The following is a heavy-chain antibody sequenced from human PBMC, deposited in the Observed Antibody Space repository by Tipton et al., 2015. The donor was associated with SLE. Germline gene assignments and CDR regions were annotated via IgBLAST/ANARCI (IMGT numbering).Heavy chain of an antibody. CDR2: INHSGST. D-gene: IGHD4-17*01. CDR3: ARGLYGDEPGY. V-gene: IGHV4-34*01. CDR1: GGSFSGYY. J-gene: IGHJ4*02. Sequence: TLSLTCAVYGGSFSGYYCSWIPQPPGKGLEGIGEINHSGSTNYNPSLKSRVTISVDTSKNQFSLKLTSLTAADTAVYYCARGLYGDEPGYWGQGTLVTVSS.